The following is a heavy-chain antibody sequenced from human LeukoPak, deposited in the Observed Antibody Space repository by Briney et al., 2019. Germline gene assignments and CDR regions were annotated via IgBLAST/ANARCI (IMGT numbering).Heavy chain of an antibody. CDR3: ARGDIVVVPAAIGLDY. CDR2: ISSSSSYI. D-gene: IGHD2-2*01. V-gene: IGHV3-21*01. CDR1: GFTFSSYN. J-gene: IGHJ4*02. Sequence: GGSLKLSCAASGFTFSSYNMNWVRQAPGKGLEWVSSISSSSSYIYYADSVKGRFTISRDNAKNSLYLQMNSLRAEDTAVYYCARGDIVVVPAAIGLDYWGQGTLVTVSS.